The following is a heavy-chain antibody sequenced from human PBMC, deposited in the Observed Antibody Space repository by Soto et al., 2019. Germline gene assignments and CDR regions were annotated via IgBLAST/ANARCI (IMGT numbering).Heavy chain of an antibody. V-gene: IGHV3-7*05. CDR3: ARDKIVGATYLDY. J-gene: IGHJ4*02. CDR2: IKQDGSEK. CDR1: GFTFSNYW. Sequence: HPGGSLRLSCVVSGFTFSNYWMSWVRQAPGKGPEWVANIKQDGSEKYYVDSVKGRFTISRDNAKNSLYLEMNSLSDEDTAVYYCARDKIVGATYLDYWGQGTVVTVSS. D-gene: IGHD1-26*01.